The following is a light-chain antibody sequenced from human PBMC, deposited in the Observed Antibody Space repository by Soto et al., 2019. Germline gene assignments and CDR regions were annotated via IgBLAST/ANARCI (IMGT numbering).Light chain of an antibody. J-gene: IGLJ1*01. Sequence: QSVLTQPASVSGSPGQSITISCTGTSSDVGGYNSVSWYRQDPGKAPKLIIYDVTNRPSGVSNRFSGSKSGNTASLTISGLQAEDEANYYCNSYTTLSNRVFGTGTKGTVL. CDR1: SSDVGGYNS. CDR2: DVT. V-gene: IGLV2-14*01. CDR3: NSYTTLSNRV.